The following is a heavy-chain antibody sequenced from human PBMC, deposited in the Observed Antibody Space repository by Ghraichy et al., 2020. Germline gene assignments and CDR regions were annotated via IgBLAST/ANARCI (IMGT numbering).Heavy chain of an antibody. D-gene: IGHD5-12*01. V-gene: IGHV1-8*01. CDR2: MNPNSGNT. Sequence: ASVKVSCKASGYTFTSYDINWVRQATGQGLEWLGWMNPNSGNTGYAQKFQGRVTMTRNTSISTAYMELSSLRSEDTAVYYCARGVPGGYDSFFWGKGTLVTVSS. J-gene: IGHJ4*02. CDR1: GYTFTSYD. CDR3: ARGVPGGYDSFF.